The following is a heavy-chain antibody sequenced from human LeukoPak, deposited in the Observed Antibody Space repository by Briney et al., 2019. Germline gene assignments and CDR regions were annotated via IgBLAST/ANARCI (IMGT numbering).Heavy chain of an antibody. J-gene: IGHJ4*02. D-gene: IGHD6-13*01. CDR2: IYYSGST. CDR3: ASCSSSWYTQDNFDY. CDR1: GGSISSSSYY. Sequence: PSETLSLTCTVSGGSISSSSYYWGWIRQPPGKGLEWIGSIYYSGSTYYNPSLKSRVTISVDTSKNQFSLKLSSVTAADTAVYYCASCSSSWYTQDNFDYWGQGTLVTVSS. V-gene: IGHV4-39*07.